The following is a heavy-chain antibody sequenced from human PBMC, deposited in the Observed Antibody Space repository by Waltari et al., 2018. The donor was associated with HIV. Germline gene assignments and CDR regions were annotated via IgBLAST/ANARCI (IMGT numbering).Heavy chain of an antibody. CDR2: SNPVTGGT. V-gene: IGHV1-2*02. D-gene: IGHD6-19*01. CDR3: ARDTHWLAYLFDS. Sequence: QVQLVQSGAEVKKPGASVKVSCKTSGYTFSGHYIHWLRQAAGQGLEWMGWSNPVTGGTKYVESFQGRVTMTRDTSINAAYMELSRLRSADTAVFYCARDTHWLAYLFDSWGQGTLITVSS. CDR1: GYTFSGHY. J-gene: IGHJ4*02.